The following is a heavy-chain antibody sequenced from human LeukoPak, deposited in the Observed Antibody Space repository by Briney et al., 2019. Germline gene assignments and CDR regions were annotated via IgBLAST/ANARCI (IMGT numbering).Heavy chain of an antibody. J-gene: IGHJ4*02. V-gene: IGHV3-23*01. D-gene: IGHD1-26*01. CDR1: GFTFTSYS. CDR2: ISGGGGST. CDR3: ARDRLDDAQWELHDY. Sequence: GGSLRLSCAASGFTFTSYSMNWVRQAPGKGLEWVSTISGGGGSTYYADSVKGRFTISRDNSKNTLYLQVNSLRAEDTAVYYCARDRLDDAQWELHDYWGQGTLVTVSS.